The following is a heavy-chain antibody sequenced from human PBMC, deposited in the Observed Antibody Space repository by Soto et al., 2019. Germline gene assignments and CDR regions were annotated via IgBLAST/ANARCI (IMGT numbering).Heavy chain of an antibody. D-gene: IGHD4-17*01. J-gene: IGHJ4*02. CDR2: IYYSGST. CDR1: GGSVSSGTYY. V-gene: IGHV4-61*01. CDR3: ARQIRWPGGLFDY. Sequence: QVQLQESGPGLVKPSETLSLTCTVSGGSVSSGTYYWSWIRQPPGKGLEWIGYIYYSGSTNYNPPRKSRVTISVDTSKNQFSLKLSSVTAADTAVYYCARQIRWPGGLFDYWGQGTLVTVSS.